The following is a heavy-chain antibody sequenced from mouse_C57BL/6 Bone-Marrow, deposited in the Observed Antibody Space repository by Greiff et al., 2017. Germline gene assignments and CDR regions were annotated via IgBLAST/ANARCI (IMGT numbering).Heavy chain of an antibody. CDR3: ARRGFITTVVATDWYFDV. V-gene: IGHV8-12*01. J-gene: IGHJ1*03. CDR2: IYWDDDK. Sequence: QVTLKVSGPGILQSSQTLSLTCSFSGFSLSTSGMGVSWIRQPSGKGLEWLAHIYWDDDKRYNPSLKSRLTISKDTSRNQVFLKITSVDTADTATYYCARRGFITTVVATDWYFDVWGTGTTVTVSS. D-gene: IGHD1-1*01. CDR1: GFSLSTSGMG.